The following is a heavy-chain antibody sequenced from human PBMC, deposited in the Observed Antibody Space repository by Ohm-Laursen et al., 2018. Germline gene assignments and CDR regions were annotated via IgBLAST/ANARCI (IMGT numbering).Heavy chain of an antibody. V-gene: IGHV3-23*01. CDR1: GFTFGSYG. CDR3: AKAGPLYLDS. J-gene: IGHJ4*02. CDR2: ISDGGGRT. Sequence: SLRLSCAASGFTFGSYGMYWVRQAPGEALECVSSISDGGGRTYYADSVKGRFTISRDNSKNTLYLQMSSLSAEDAAVYYCAKAGPLYLDSWGQGTLVTVSS.